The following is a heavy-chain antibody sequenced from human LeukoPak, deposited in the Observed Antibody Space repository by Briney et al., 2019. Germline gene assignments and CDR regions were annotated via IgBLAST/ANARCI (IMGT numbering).Heavy chain of an antibody. CDR2: IYYSGST. CDR3: ARHLRGYSFLIGDY. Sequence: SETLSLTCTVSGGSISSYYWSWIRQPPGKGLEWIGYIYYSGSTNYNPSLKSRVTISVDTSKNQFSLKLSSVTAADTAVFYCARHLRGYSFLIGDYWGQGILVTVSS. V-gene: IGHV4-59*08. CDR1: GGSISSYY. J-gene: IGHJ4*01. D-gene: IGHD5-18*01.